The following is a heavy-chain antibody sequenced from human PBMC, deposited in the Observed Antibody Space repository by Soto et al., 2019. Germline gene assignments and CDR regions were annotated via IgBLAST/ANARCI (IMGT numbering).Heavy chain of an antibody. Sequence: QVQLQESGPGLVKPSETLTLTCTVSPGSISSSYWSWIRQPPGRGLEWIGHVAYSGTTKYNPSLKSRGSTSVSTSKRQFPLRLTSVTAADTAVYYCAREAQDYYFDHWGQGILVTVSS. J-gene: IGHJ5*02. D-gene: IGHD1-26*01. V-gene: IGHV4-59*01. CDR3: AREAQDYYFDH. CDR2: VAYSGTT. CDR1: PGSISSSY.